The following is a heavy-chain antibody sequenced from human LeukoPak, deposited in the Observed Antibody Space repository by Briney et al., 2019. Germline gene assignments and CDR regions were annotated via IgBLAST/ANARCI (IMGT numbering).Heavy chain of an antibody. J-gene: IGHJ6*04. CDR2: IIPIFGTA. D-gene: IGHD5-12*01. CDR3: ARGLRGYESYYYYYGMDV. Sequence: ASVKASCKASGGTFSSYAISWVRQAPGQGLEWMGGIIPIFGTANYAQKFQGRVTITADESTSTAYMELSSLRSEDTAVYYCARGLRGYESYYYYYGMDVWGKGTTVTVSS. V-gene: IGHV1-69*01. CDR1: GGTFSSYA.